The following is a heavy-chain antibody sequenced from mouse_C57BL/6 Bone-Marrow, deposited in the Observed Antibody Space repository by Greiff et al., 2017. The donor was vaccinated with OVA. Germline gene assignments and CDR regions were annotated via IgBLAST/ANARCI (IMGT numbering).Heavy chain of an antibody. J-gene: IGHJ2*01. CDR1: GFTFSSYA. CDR3: AREGGYSGY. V-gene: IGHV5-4*01. D-gene: IGHD2-3*01. CDR2: ISDGGSYT. Sequence: EVMLVESGGGLVKPGGSLKLSCAASGFTFSSYAMSWVRQTPEKRLEWVATISDGGSYTYYPDNVKGRFTISRDNAKNNLYLQMSHLKSEDTAVYYCAREGGYSGYWGKGTTLTVAS.